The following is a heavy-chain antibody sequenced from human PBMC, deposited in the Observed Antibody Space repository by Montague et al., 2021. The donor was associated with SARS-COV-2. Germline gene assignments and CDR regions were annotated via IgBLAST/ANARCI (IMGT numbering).Heavy chain of an antibody. Sequence: CAISGDSVSSNIATWNWNRQSPSRRLEWLGRTYYRSKWYNDYAESVKSRITIDPDTSKHQFSLHLNSVTPEDTAEYYCARIPVGSKYYFDFWGQGTLVTVSS. J-gene: IGHJ4*02. CDR2: TYYRSKWYN. CDR1: GDSVSSNIAT. V-gene: IGHV6-1*01. CDR3: ARIPVGSKYYFDF. D-gene: IGHD2-2*01.